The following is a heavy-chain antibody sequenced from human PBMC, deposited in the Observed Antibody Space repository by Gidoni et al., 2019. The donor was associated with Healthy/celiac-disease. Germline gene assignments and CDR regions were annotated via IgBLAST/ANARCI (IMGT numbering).Heavy chain of an antibody. CDR2: SSGSGGST. CDR3: AKYSSSWYEKDYFDY. J-gene: IGHJ4*02. D-gene: IGHD6-13*01. Sequence: EVQLLESGGGLVQPGGSLRLSCAASGCTFSSHAMSWVRQAPGKGLVWVSVSSGSGGSTYYADSVKGRFTISRDNSKNTLYLQMNSLRAEDTAVYYCAKYSSSWYEKDYFDYWGQGTLVTVSS. CDR1: GCTFSSHA. V-gene: IGHV3-23*01.